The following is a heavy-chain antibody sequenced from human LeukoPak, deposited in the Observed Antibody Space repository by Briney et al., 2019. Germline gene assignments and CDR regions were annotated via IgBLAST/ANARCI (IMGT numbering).Heavy chain of an antibody. Sequence: PSETLSLTCTVSGGSISSYYWSWIRQPPGKGLEWIGEINHSGSTNYNPSLKSRVTISVDTSKNQFSLKLSSVTAADTAVYYCASEAIDDYGVQGDYWGQGTLVTVPS. J-gene: IGHJ4*02. D-gene: IGHD4-17*01. CDR1: GGSISSYY. V-gene: IGHV4-34*01. CDR2: INHSGST. CDR3: ASEAIDDYGVQGDY.